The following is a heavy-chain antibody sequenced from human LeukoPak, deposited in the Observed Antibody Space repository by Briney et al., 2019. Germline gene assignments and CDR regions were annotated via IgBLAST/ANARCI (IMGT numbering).Heavy chain of an antibody. CDR3: ARLNWDDHALFDY. D-gene: IGHD1-20*01. CDR2: IYYSGST. J-gene: IGHJ4*02. CDR1: GGSISSSSYY. V-gene: IGHV4-39*01. Sequence: SETLSLTCTVSGGSISSSSYYWGWIRQPPGKGLEWIGSIYYSGSTYYNPSLKSRVTISVDTSKNQFSLKLSSVTAADTAVYYCARLNWDDHALFDYWGQGTLVTVSS.